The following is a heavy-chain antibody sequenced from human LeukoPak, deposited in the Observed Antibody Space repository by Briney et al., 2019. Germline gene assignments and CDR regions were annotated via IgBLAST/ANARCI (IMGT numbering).Heavy chain of an antibody. V-gene: IGHV1-69*05. J-gene: IGHJ5*02. D-gene: IGHD3-3*01. Sequence: ASVKVSCKASGGTFSSYAISWVRQAPGQGLEWMGGIIPIFGTANYAQKFQGRVTITTDESTSTAYMELSSLRSEDTAVYYCARGGYYDFWSGYYNWFDPWGQGTLVTVSS. CDR1: GGTFSSYA. CDR2: IIPIFGTA. CDR3: ARGGYYDFWSGYYNWFDP.